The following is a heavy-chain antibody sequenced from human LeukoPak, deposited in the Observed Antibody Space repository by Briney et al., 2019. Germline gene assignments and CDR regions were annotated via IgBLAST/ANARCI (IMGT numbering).Heavy chain of an antibody. Sequence: PSETLSLTCAVYGGSFSDYYWTWIRQPPGKGLEWIGEINQRGSSNYNPSLKSRLSISVDTSRHQLSLNLSPVAAADTAVYFCARSQRAVRYSRGKYFQHWGQGTLVIVSS. CDR2: INQRGSS. CDR3: ARSQRAVRYSRGKYFQH. D-gene: IGHD3-22*01. J-gene: IGHJ1*01. V-gene: IGHV4-34*01. CDR1: GGSFSDYY.